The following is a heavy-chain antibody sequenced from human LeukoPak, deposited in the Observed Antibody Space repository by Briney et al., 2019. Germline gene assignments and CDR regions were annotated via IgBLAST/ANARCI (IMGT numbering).Heavy chain of an antibody. CDR3: ARGLGPNCSSTSCYNVSDTAMVTGPNYFDY. CDR2: ISSSSSYI. V-gene: IGHV3-21*01. CDR1: GFTFSSYS. Sequence: PGGSLRLSCAASGFTFSSYSMNWVRQAPGKGLEWVSSISSSSSYIYYADSVKGRFTISRDNAKNSLYLQMNSLRAEDTAVYYCARGLGPNCSSTSCYNVSDTAMVTGPNYFDYWGQGTLVTVSS. D-gene: IGHD2-2*02. J-gene: IGHJ4*02.